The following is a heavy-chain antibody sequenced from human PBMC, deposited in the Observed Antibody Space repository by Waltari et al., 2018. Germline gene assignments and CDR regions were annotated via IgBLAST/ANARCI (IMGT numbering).Heavy chain of an antibody. D-gene: IGHD3-3*01. J-gene: IGHJ6*02. CDR1: GGSFSGYY. Sequence: QVQLQQWGAGLLKPSETLSLTCAVYGGSFSGYYWSWIRQPPGKGLEWIGEINHSGSANYNPSLRSRVNISVDTAKNQFSLKRSSVTAADTAVYYCARKGPIFGVVIMSYYYGMDVWGQGTTVTVSS. CDR3: ARKGPIFGVVIMSYYYGMDV. V-gene: IGHV4-34*01. CDR2: INHSGSA.